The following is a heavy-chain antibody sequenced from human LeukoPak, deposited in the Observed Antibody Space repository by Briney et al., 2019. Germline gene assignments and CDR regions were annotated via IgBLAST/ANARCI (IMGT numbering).Heavy chain of an antibody. CDR3: AREVGDIVVVVAATPHWFDP. Sequence: PSETLSLTCAVYGGSFSGYYWSWIRQPPGKGLEWNGEVNHSVSTNYNPSLKSRVTISVDTSKNQFSLKLSSVTAADTAVYYCAREVGDIVVVVAATPHWFDPWGQGTLVTVSS. D-gene: IGHD2-15*01. CDR1: GGSFSGYY. CDR2: VNHSVST. V-gene: IGHV4-34*01. J-gene: IGHJ5*02.